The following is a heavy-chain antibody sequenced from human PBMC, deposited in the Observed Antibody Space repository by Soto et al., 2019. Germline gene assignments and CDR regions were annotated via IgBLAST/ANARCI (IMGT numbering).Heavy chain of an antibody. D-gene: IGHD3-9*01. V-gene: IGHV3-21*01. CDR2: ISSSSSYI. J-gene: IGHJ6*02. CDR1: GFTFSSYS. CDR3: ARDGVDILTGYYYYYGMDV. Sequence: EVQLVESGGGLVKPGGSLRLSCAASGFTFSSYSMNWVRQAPGKGLEWVSSISSSSSYIYYADSVKGRFTISRDNAKNSMDMQMNSLRAEDTAVYYCARDGVDILTGYYYYYGMDVWGQGTTVTVSS.